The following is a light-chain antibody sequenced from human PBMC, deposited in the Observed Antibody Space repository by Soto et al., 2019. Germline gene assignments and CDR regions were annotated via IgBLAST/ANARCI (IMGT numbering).Light chain of an antibody. CDR1: SSDVGGYNY. Sequence: SALTQPPSASGSPGQSVTISCTGTSSDVGGYNYVSWYQQHPGKAPKLMIYEVSKRPSGVPDRFSGSKSGNTASLTVSGLQAEDEADYYCSLYVGNNNLVFGGGTKLTVL. CDR2: EVS. J-gene: IGLJ2*01. V-gene: IGLV2-8*01. CDR3: SLYVGNNNLV.